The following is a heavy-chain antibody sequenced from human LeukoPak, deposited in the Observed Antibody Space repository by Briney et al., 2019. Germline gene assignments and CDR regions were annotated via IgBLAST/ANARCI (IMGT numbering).Heavy chain of an antibody. CDR2: ISGGAYST. Sequence: GGSLRLSCAASGFTVSSFGMSWVRQAPGKGLEWVPAISGGAYSTYYADSVKGRFTISRDNSKNTLYLQMNSLRAEDTAVYYCAKDSPVLTYWGQGTLVTVSS. CDR3: AKDSPVLTY. J-gene: IGHJ4*02. V-gene: IGHV3-23*01. CDR1: GFTVSSFG.